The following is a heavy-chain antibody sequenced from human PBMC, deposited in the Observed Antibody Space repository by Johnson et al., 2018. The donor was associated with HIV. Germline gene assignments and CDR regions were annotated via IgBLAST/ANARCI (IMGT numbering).Heavy chain of an antibody. Sequence: VQLVESGGGLVQPGGSLRLSCAASGFTFSSYAMHWVRQAPGKGLEYVSAISSNGGSTYYANSVKGRFTISRDNSKNTLYLQMGSLRAEDTAVYYCAREDGSGWSTRGDDAFDIWGQGTMVTVSS. J-gene: IGHJ3*02. D-gene: IGHD6-19*01. CDR3: AREDGSGWSTRGDDAFDI. CDR2: ISSNGGST. CDR1: GFTFSSYA. V-gene: IGHV3-64*01.